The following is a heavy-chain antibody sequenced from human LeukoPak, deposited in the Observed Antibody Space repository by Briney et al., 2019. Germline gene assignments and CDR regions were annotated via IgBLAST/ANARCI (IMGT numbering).Heavy chain of an antibody. CDR1: GGSISTYY. D-gene: IGHD3-10*01. CDR3: ARHGRSLGYFEY. V-gene: IGHV4-59*08. J-gene: IGHJ4*02. CDR2: VYDIGTT. Sequence: PSETLSLTCSVSGGSISTYYWSWIRQTPGKGLELIGYVYDIGTTNYNPSLKGRVTISSETSKNQFSLNLRSVNASDTAIYYCARHGRSLGYFEYWGQGTLVSVSS.